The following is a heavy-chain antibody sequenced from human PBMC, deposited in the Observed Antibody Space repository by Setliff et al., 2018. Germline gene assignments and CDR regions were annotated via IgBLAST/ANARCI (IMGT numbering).Heavy chain of an antibody. CDR3: AKSGSGYYTYYFDF. J-gene: IGHJ4*02. CDR1: GFTFSSYA. Sequence: GGSLRLSCAASGFTFSSYAMSWVRQAPGKGLEWVSGISGSGGSTYYADSVKGRFTISRDNSKNTLYLQMNSLRAEDTAVYYCAKSGSGYYTYYFDFWGQGTLVTVSS. CDR2: ISGSGGST. V-gene: IGHV3-23*01. D-gene: IGHD3-3*01.